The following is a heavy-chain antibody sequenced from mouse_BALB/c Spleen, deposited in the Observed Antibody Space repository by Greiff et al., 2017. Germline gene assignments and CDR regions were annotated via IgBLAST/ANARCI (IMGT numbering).Heavy chain of an antibody. Sequence: EVKLMESGGDLVKPGGSLKLSCAASGFTFSSYGMSWVRQTPDKRLEWVATISSGGSYTYYPDSVKGRFTISRDNAKNTLYLQMSSLKSEDTAMYYCARQRGHRYDGYAMDYWGQGTSVTVSS. CDR3: ARQRGHRYDGYAMDY. CDR2: ISSGGSYT. J-gene: IGHJ4*01. D-gene: IGHD2-14*01. CDR1: GFTFSSYG. V-gene: IGHV5-6*01.